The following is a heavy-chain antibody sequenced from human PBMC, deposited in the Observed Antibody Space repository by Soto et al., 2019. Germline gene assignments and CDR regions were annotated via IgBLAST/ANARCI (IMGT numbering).Heavy chain of an antibody. CDR1: GGSISSGGYY. D-gene: IGHD2-2*01. V-gene: IGHV4-31*03. J-gene: IGHJ6*02. CDR2: IYYSGST. Sequence: SLTCTVSGGSISSGGYYWSWIRQHPGKGLEWIGYIYYSGSTYYNLSLKSRVTISVDTSKNQFSLQLNSVTPEDTAVYYCAREGYCSSTSCYYGMDVWGQGTTVTVSS. CDR3: AREGYCSSTSCYYGMDV.